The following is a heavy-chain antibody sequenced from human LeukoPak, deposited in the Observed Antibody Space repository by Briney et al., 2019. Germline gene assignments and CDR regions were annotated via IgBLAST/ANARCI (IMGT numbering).Heavy chain of an antibody. Sequence: GGSLRLSCAASGYTFNNYAMSWVRQAPGKGLEWVSPISGSGGSTFYADSVKGRFTISRDNSKNTLYLQMNSLRAEDTAVYCCAKDRQYSYGYPVYFEYWGQGTLVTVSS. CDR1: GYTFNNYA. CDR2: ISGSGGST. D-gene: IGHD5-18*01. CDR3: AKDRQYSYGYPVYFEY. J-gene: IGHJ4*02. V-gene: IGHV3-23*01.